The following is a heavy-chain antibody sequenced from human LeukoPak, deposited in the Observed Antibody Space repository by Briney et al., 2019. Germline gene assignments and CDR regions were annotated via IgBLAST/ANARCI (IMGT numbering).Heavy chain of an antibody. CDR3: AREDDSSGYYYPNY. CDR2: IYYSGST. D-gene: IGHD3-22*01. Sequence: PSETLSLTCTVSGGSISSYYWSWIRQPPGKGLEWIGYIYYSGSTYYNPSLKSRVTISVDTSKDQFSLKLSSVTAADTAVYYCAREDDSSGYYYPNYWGQGTLVTVSS. J-gene: IGHJ4*02. CDR1: GGSISSYY. V-gene: IGHV4-59*12.